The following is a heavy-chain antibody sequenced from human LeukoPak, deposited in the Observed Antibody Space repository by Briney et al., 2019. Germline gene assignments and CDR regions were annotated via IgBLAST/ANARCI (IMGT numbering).Heavy chain of an antibody. V-gene: IGHV1-8*01. CDR1: GYTFTSYD. CDR3: ARVTTVTARYYYYGMDV. D-gene: IGHD4-11*01. Sequence: ASVKVSCKASGYTFTSYDINWVRQATGQGLEWMGWMNPNSGNTGYAQKFQGRVTMTRNTSISTAYMELSSLRSEDTAVYYCARVTTVTARYYYYGMDVWGQGTTVTVSS. J-gene: IGHJ6*02. CDR2: MNPNSGNT.